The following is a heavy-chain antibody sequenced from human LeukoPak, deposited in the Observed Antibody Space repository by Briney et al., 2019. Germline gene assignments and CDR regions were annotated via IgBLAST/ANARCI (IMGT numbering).Heavy chain of an antibody. CDR3: ARGRHGSGSYNSDY. Sequence: ASVKVSCKASGYPCTSYRISWVRQAPGQGLEWMGWISAYNGNTNYAQKLQGRVTMTTDTSTSTAYMELRSLRSDDTAEYNCARGRHGSGSYNSDYWGQGTLVTVSS. CDR2: ISAYNGNT. J-gene: IGHJ4*02. D-gene: IGHD3-10*01. CDR1: GYPCTSYR. V-gene: IGHV1-18*01.